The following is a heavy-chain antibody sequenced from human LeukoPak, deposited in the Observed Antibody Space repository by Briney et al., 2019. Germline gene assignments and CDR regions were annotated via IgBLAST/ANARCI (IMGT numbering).Heavy chain of an antibody. D-gene: IGHD6-13*01. CDR1: GDNVSDNRAA. Sequence: SQTLSLTCVISGDNVSDNRAAWNWIRQSPSRGLEWLGRTYYRSKWWHDYAMSVRSRIITSPDTSKNQVSLQLNSVTPEDTAVYYCARGAAAGSPFDDWGQGTLVTVST. J-gene: IGHJ4*02. CDR2: TYYRSKWWH. CDR3: ARGAAAGSPFDD. V-gene: IGHV6-1*01.